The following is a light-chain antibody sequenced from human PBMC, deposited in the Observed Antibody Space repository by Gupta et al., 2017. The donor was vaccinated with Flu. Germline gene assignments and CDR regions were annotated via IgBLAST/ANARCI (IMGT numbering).Light chain of an antibody. CDR1: IGSNY. CDR3: AAWNDGLSGSWE. CDR2: RNN. Sequence: IGSNYVYWYQQFPGTAPKVIIVRNNQRPSGVPDRFSASKSGTSASLAIAWVRSEDEADYYCAAWNDGLSGSWEFGGGTKLTVL. J-gene: IGLJ3*02. V-gene: IGLV1-47*01.